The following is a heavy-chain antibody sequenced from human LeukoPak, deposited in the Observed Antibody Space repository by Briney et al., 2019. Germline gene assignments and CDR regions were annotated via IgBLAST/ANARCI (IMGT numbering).Heavy chain of an antibody. CDR1: GYTFTSNY. CDR3: ARGRKGQQWLVIRDYFDY. D-gene: IGHD6-19*01. Sequence: ASVKVSCKAFGYTFTSNYMHWVRQAPGQGPEWMGVISPSGGSATYAQKFQGRVTITRNTSISTAYMELSSLRSEDTAVYYCARGRKGQQWLVIRDYFDYWGQGTLVTVSS. V-gene: IGHV1-46*01. CDR2: ISPSGGSA. J-gene: IGHJ4*02.